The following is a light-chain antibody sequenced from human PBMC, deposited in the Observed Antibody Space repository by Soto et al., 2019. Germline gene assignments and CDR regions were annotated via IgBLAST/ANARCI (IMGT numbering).Light chain of an antibody. J-gene: IGLJ3*02. CDR3: SSYAGHVPK. CDR1: SSDVGYYGL. Sequence: QSVLTQPASVSGSPGQWITMSCAGTSSDVGYYGLVSWYQQHPGKAPKLIIFEVTERPSGISDRFSASKSGFTASLTISGLQPEDEAVYFCSSYAGHVPKFGGGTK. V-gene: IGLV2-23*02. CDR2: EVT.